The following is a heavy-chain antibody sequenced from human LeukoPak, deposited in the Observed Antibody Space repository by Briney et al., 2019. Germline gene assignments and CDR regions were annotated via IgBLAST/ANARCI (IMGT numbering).Heavy chain of an antibody. Sequence: PGGSLRLSCAASGFTFSSYEMNWVRQAPGKGLEWVSYISSSGSTIYYADSVKGRFTISRDNAKNSLYLQMNSLRAEDTAVYYCARGRSRKIVVVISYYCGMDVWGQGTTVTVSS. J-gene: IGHJ6*02. CDR2: ISSSGSTI. D-gene: IGHD3-22*01. CDR3: ARGRSRKIVVVISYYCGMDV. V-gene: IGHV3-48*03. CDR1: GFTFSSYE.